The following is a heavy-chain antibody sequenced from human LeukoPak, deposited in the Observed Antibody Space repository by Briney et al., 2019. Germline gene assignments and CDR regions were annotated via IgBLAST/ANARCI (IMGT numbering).Heavy chain of an antibody. CDR3: ARGKGRYNRFDY. CDR1: GGSFSGYY. Sequence: SETLSLTCAVYGGSFSGYYWSWIRQPPGRGLEWIGEINHSGSTNYNPSLKSRVTISVDTSKNQFSLKLSSVTAADTAVYYCARGKGRYNRFDYWGQGTLVTVSS. CDR2: INHSGST. D-gene: IGHD1-26*01. J-gene: IGHJ4*02. V-gene: IGHV4-34*01.